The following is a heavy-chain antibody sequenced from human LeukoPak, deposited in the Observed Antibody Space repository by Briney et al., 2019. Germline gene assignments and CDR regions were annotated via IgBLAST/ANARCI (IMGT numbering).Heavy chain of an antibody. J-gene: IGHJ4*02. CDR2: IGTAGDT. CDR3: ARDAGSREFDY. Sequence: GGSLRLSCAASGFTFSNYDMYWVRQATGKGLEWVSRIGTAGDTYYPGSVKGRFAISRENAKNSLYLQMNSLRAGDTAVYYCARDAGSREFDYWGQGTLVTVSS. D-gene: IGHD1-26*01. V-gene: IGHV3-13*04. CDR1: GFTFSNYD.